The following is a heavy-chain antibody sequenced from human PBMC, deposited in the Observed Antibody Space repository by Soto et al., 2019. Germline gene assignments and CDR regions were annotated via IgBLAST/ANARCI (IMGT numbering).Heavy chain of an antibody. D-gene: IGHD6-13*01. V-gene: IGHV4-59*01. CDR2: IYYSGST. CDR3: ARCNRDSSSWYFDY. J-gene: IGHJ4*02. Sequence: SETLPLTCTVSGGSISSYYWSWIRQPPGKGLEWIGYIYYSGSTNYNPSLKSRVTISVDTSKNQFSLKLSSVTAADTAVYYCARCNRDSSSWYFDYWGQGTLVTVSS. CDR1: GGSISSYY.